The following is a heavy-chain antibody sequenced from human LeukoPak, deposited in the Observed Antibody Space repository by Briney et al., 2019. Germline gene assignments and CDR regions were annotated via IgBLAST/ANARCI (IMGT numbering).Heavy chain of an antibody. D-gene: IGHD3-9*01. CDR1: GFSVSNTW. J-gene: IGHJ6*02. CDR2: IKLDGGEK. CDR3: SWDRADLDILTGYYEHYGMDD. V-gene: IGHV3-7*04. Sequence: GGTLILSCAAPGFSVSNTWMRSVCQAAGEGMDWVANIKLDGGEKHYVDSGKSQFTMSREKDKKFLYLQMSSLTDSDTDVYYCSWDRADLDILTGYYEHYGMDDWGQGTTVTVSS.